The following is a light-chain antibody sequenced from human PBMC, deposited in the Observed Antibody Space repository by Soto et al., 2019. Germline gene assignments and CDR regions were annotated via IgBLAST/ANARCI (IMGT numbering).Light chain of an antibody. V-gene: IGLV1-40*01. J-gene: IGLJ2*01. CDR1: SSNIGAGYD. CDR3: QSYDSGLSGSV. Sequence: QSVLTQPPSVSGAPGQRVTISCNGSSSNIGAGYDVHWYQQLPGTAPKLLIYGNSNRPSGVPDRFSGSKSGTSDSLAITGLQAEDEADYYCQSYDSGLSGSVFGGGTKVTVL. CDR2: GNS.